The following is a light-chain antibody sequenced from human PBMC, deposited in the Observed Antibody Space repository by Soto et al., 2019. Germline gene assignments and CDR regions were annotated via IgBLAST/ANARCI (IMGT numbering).Light chain of an antibody. CDR1: QSVSSY. V-gene: IGKV3-11*01. J-gene: IGKJ1*01. Sequence: EIVLTHSPGTLSLSPWEIATLSCRASQSVSSYLAWYQQKPGQAPRLLIYDASNRATGIPARFSGSGSGTDFTLTISSLEPEDFAVYYCQQRSNWWTFGQGTKVDIK. CDR2: DAS. CDR3: QQRSNWWT.